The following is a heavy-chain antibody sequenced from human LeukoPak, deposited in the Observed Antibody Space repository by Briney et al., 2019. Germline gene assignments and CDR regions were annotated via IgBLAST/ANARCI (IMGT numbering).Heavy chain of an antibody. V-gene: IGHV4-59*08. D-gene: IGHD3-22*01. CDR1: GGSISSYY. CDR3: ARGGGYYDSSGYHCLDY. J-gene: IGHJ4*02. Sequence: SETLSLTCTVSGGSISSYYWSWIRQPPGKGLEWIGYIYYSGRTNYNSSLKSRVTISVDTSKNQFSLKLSSVTAADTAVYYCARGGGYYDSSGYHCLDYWGQGTLVTVSS. CDR2: IYYSGRT.